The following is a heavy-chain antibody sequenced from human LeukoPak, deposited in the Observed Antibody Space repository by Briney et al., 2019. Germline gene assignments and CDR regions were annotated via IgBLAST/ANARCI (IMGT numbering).Heavy chain of an antibody. V-gene: IGHV3-23*01. D-gene: IGHD3-16*02. CDR3: ARDLLGYNYYYMDV. CDR1: GFTFSSYA. J-gene: IGHJ6*03. CDR2: IGASGDST. Sequence: PGGSLRLSCAASGFTFSSYAMSWVRQAPGKGLEWVSGIGASGDSTYYADSVKGRFTISRDNSKNTLYLQMNSLRAEDTAVYYCARDLLGYNYYYMDVWGKGTTVTVSS.